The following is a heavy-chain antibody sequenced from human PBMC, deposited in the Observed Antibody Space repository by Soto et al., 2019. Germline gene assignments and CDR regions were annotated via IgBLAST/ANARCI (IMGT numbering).Heavy chain of an antibody. CDR3: AVPGGLSSEYYGMDV. J-gene: IGHJ6*02. V-gene: IGHV5-51*01. CDR1: GYSFTSYW. Sequence: PGESLKISCKGSGYSFTSYWIGWVRQMPGKGLEWMGIIYPGDSDTRYSPSFQGQVTISADKSISTAYLQWSSLKASDIAMYYCAVPGGLSSEYYGMDVWGQGTTVTVSS. D-gene: IGHD3-10*02. CDR2: IYPGDSDT.